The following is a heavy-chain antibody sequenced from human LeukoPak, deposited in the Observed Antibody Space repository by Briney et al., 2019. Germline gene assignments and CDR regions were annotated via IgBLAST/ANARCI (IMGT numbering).Heavy chain of an antibody. D-gene: IGHD4-17*01. V-gene: IGHV1-18*01. J-gene: IGHJ4*02. Sequence: ASVKVSCKASGYTFSSYGISWVRQAPGQGLEWMGWISAYNGDTNYAHKFQGRVTMTTDTSTTTAYMELRSLRSDDTAVYYCARAGFNGDYANSDYWGQGTLVTVSS. CDR3: ARAGFNGDYANSDY. CDR1: GYTFSSYG. CDR2: ISAYNGDT.